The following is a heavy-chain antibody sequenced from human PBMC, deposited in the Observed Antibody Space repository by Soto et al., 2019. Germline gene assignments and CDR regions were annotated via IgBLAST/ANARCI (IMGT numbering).Heavy chain of an antibody. CDR2: IGWNSAKI. V-gene: IGHV3-9*01. D-gene: IGHD5-12*01. CDR1: GFSFDQYA. J-gene: IGHJ6*03. Sequence: EVQLVESGGGLVQPGRSLRLSCVASGFSFDQYAMHWVRQAPGKGLEWVSGIGWNSAKIGYADSVRGRVTISRDNPKESLVLKMGSLRIEDSALFYCAKDISRVATHHFFMDVWGKGTTVIVSS. CDR3: AKDISRVATHHFFMDV.